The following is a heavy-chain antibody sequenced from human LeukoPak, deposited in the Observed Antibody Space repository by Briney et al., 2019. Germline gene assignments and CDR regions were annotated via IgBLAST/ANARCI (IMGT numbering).Heavy chain of an antibody. Sequence: SVKVSCKASGGTFSSYAISWVRQAPGQGLEWMGGIIPILGTANYAQKFQGRVTITADESTSTAYMELSSLRSEDTAVYYCARPLGLADAFDIWGQGTMVTVSS. CDR2: IIPILGTA. CDR3: ARPLGLADAFDI. CDR1: GGTFSSYA. V-gene: IGHV1-69*13. J-gene: IGHJ3*02. D-gene: IGHD6-19*01.